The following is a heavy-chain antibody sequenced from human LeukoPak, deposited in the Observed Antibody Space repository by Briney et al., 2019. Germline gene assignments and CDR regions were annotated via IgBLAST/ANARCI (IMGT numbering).Heavy chain of an antibody. Sequence: SETLSLTCAVYGGSFSGYYWSWIRQAPGKGLEWIVEINHSGSTNYNPSLKRRITISVDTSKNQFSLKLSSVTAADTAVYYCARVLGVVMVRGVRYYYYYMDVWGKGTTVTISS. CDR3: ARVLGVVMVRGVRYYYYYMDV. CDR1: GGSFSGYY. CDR2: INHSGST. J-gene: IGHJ6*03. V-gene: IGHV4-34*01. D-gene: IGHD3-10*01.